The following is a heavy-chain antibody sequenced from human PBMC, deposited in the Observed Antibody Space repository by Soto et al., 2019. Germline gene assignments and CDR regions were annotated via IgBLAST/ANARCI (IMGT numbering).Heavy chain of an antibody. CDR1: GGTFSSYA. CDR3: ARDRALGLRSDFWSGYYGVGYGMDV. V-gene: IGHV1-69*13. D-gene: IGHD3-3*01. Sequence: SVKVSCKASGGTFSSYAISWVRQAPGQGLEWMGGIIPIFGTANYAQKFQGRVTITADESTSTAYMELSSLRSEDTAVYYCARDRALGLRSDFWSGYYGVGYGMDVWGQGTTVTVSS. CDR2: IIPIFGTA. J-gene: IGHJ6*02.